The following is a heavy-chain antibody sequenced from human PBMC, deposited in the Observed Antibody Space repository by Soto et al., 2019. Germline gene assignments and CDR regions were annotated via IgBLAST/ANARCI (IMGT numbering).Heavy chain of an antibody. CDR3: ARAGSSRRYCTNGVPKERCYYYYGMDV. V-gene: IGHV3-30-3*01. J-gene: IGHJ6*02. CDR1: GFTFSSYA. CDR2: ISYDGSNK. D-gene: IGHD2-8*01. Sequence: GGSLRLSCEASGFTFSSYAMHWVRQAPGKGLEWVAVISYDGSNKYYADSVKGRFTISRDNSKNTLYLQMNSLRAEDTAVYYCARAGSSRRYCTNGVPKERCYYYYGMDVWGQGTTVTVSS.